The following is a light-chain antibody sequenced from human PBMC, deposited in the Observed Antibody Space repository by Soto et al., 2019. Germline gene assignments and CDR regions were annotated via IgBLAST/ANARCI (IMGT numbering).Light chain of an antibody. Sequence: DIQMTHSPSTLSASVLYIVTITFRASQSISVWLAWYQQKAGKAPNLLIYKASRLESGVPSRFSGSGSETETPLTISSLQPDDFATYYCQHYNSYSEEFGQGTKVDIK. CDR1: QSISVW. J-gene: IGKJ1*01. CDR2: KAS. V-gene: IGKV1-5*03. CDR3: QHYNSYSEE.